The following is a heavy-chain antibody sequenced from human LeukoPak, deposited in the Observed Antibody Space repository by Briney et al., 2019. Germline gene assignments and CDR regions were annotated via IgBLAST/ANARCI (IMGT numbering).Heavy chain of an antibody. J-gene: IGHJ4*02. V-gene: IGHV3-7*01. CDR2: IKQDGSEI. Sequence: GGSLRLSCAASGFTFSNFWMNWVRQAPGKGLEWVANIKQDGSEIYYVDSVKGRFTISRDNAKNSGYLHMNSLRAEDTAVYYCARGPYGDYIDAFDYWGQGTLVTVSS. CDR3: ARGPYGDYIDAFDY. D-gene: IGHD4-17*01. CDR1: GFTFSNFW.